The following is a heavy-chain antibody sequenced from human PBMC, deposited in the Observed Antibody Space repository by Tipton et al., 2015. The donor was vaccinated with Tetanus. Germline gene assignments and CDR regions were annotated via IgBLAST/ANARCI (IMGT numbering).Heavy chain of an antibody. V-gene: IGHV5-51*01. D-gene: IGHD3-10*01. CDR2: VDPRDSGA. Sequence: QSGPEVKKPGESLKISCQGSGYNFSYYSIGWVRHMPGKGLEWMGIVDPRDSGATYGPSFQGQVTISTDKSISTAYVQWGSLRPSDTAIYFCARLPKHYSASGSTWGQGTLVTVSS. CDR1: GYNFSYYS. J-gene: IGHJ5*02. CDR3: ARLPKHYSASGST.